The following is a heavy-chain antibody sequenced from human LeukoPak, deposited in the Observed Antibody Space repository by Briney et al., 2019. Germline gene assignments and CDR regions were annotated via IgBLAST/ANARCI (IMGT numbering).Heavy chain of an antibody. Sequence: GASVKVSCKASGYTFTSYGISWVRQAPGQGLEWMGWISAYNGNTNYAQKLQGRVTMTTDTSTSTAYMELRSLRSDDTAVYYCARLVYYDSSGYYYLWFDPWGPGTLVTVSS. CDR3: ARLVYYDSSGYYYLWFDP. D-gene: IGHD3-22*01. CDR2: ISAYNGNT. J-gene: IGHJ5*02. V-gene: IGHV1-18*01. CDR1: GYTFTSYG.